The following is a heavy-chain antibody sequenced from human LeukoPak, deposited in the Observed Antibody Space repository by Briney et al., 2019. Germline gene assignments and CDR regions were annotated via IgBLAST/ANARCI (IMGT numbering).Heavy chain of an antibody. V-gene: IGHV5-51*01. CDR1: GYSFTSYW. CDR2: IYPGDSDT. Sequence: GESPKISCKGSGYSFTSYWIGWVRQMPGKGLEWMGIIYPGDSDTRYSPSFQGQVTISADKSISTAYLQWSSLKASDTAMYYCARLYSPYYYDSPFGYWGQGTLVTVSS. CDR3: ARLYSPYYYDSPFGY. D-gene: IGHD3-22*01. J-gene: IGHJ4*02.